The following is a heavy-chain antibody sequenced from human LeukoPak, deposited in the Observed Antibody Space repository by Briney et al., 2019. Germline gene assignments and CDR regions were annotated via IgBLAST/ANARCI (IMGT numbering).Heavy chain of an antibody. CDR1: GFSFSTYA. D-gene: IGHD3-10*01. V-gene: IGHV3-23*01. CDR2: TSDAGTVT. J-gene: IGHJ4*02. Sequence: GGSLRLSCVASGFSFSTYAMSWVRQAPGKGLEWVSSTSDAGTVTYYGDSVKGRFTFSRDNSRYTLYLQMNSLKAEDTAVYYCAKISLHGSQTDCWGQGTLVTVSS. CDR3: AKISLHGSQTDC.